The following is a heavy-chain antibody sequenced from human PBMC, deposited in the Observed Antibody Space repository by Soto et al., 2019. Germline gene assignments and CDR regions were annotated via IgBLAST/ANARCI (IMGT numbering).Heavy chain of an antibody. V-gene: IGHV3-23*01. J-gene: IGHJ4*02. CDR1: GFTFSSYA. CDR2: ISGSGGST. Sequence: GSLRLSCAASGFTFSSYAMSWVRQAPGKGLEWVSAISGSGGSTYYADSVKGRFTISRDNSKNTLYLQMNSLRAEDTAVYYCATIRFFEWLQEMGFDYWGQGTLVTVSS. CDR3: ATIRFFEWLQEMGFDY. D-gene: IGHD3-3*01.